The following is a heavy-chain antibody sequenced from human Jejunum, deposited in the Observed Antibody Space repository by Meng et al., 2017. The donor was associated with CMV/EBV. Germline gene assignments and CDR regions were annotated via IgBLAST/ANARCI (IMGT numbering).Heavy chain of an antibody. CDR3: AREGTNSYYFDY. Sequence: GDSISSGDSYWSGIRQPPGKGLEWIGYIYESGSTSYNPSLESRVTISVDTSKNQFSLKVMSVTAADTAVYYCAREGTNSYYFDYWGQGTLVTVSS. CDR2: IYESGST. D-gene: IGHD1-14*01. J-gene: IGHJ4*02. V-gene: IGHV4-30-4*01. CDR1: GDSISSGDSY.